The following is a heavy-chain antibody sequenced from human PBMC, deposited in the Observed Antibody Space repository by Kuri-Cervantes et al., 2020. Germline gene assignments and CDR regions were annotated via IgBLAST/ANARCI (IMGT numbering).Heavy chain of an antibody. J-gene: IGHJ3*02. D-gene: IGHD2-15*01. CDR3: ARVSRYCSGGSCYPAFDI. Sequence: ASVKVSCKASGDTFSSYAISWVRQAPGQGLEWMGWISAYNGNTNYAQKLQGRVTMTTDTSTSTAYMELSSLRSEDTAVYYCARVSRYCSGGSCYPAFDIWGQGTMVTVSS. V-gene: IGHV1-18*01. CDR1: GDTFSSYA. CDR2: ISAYNGNT.